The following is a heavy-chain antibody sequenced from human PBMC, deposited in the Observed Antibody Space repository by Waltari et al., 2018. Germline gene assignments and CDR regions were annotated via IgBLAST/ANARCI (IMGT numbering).Heavy chain of an antibody. CDR1: GYTFTSYG. CDR3: ASITMVRGVTTNYYYYYGMDV. D-gene: IGHD3-10*01. Sequence: QVQLVQSGAEVKKPGASVKVSCKASGYTFTSYGISWVRQAPGQGLERMGWISAYNVNTNYAQKLQGRVTMTTDTSTSTAYMELRSLRSDDTAVYYCASITMVRGVTTNYYYYYGMDVWGQGTTVTVSS. V-gene: IGHV1-18*04. J-gene: IGHJ6*02. CDR2: ISAYNVNT.